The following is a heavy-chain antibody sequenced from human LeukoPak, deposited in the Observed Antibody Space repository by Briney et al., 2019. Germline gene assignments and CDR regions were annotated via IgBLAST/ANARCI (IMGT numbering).Heavy chain of an antibody. CDR2: VYTDGRT. CDR3: TRGSPTVSAGYN. V-gene: IGHV3-53*01. CDR1: GFTFSSYA. D-gene: IGHD1-1*01. Sequence: QAGGSLRLSCAASGFTFSSYAMSWVRQSPGKGLEWVSVVYTDGRTFYADSVKGRFTISRDDSKNTVFLQMNSLRAEDTAIYFCTRGSPTVSAGYNWGRGTVVTVSS. J-gene: IGHJ4*02.